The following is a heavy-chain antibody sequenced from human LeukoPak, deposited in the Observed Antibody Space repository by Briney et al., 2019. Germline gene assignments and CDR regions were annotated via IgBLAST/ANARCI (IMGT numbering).Heavy chain of an antibody. V-gene: IGHV3-15*01. CDR3: TTESGYKTARQRGFDS. CDR2: IKSKTSGGTT. D-gene: IGHD2-2*02. J-gene: IGHJ4*02. Sequence: GGSLRLSRAASGFPFSATWMSWVRQAPGKGLELVGRIKSKTSGGTTDYAAPVRGRFTISRDDTENMVFLQMSSLKTEDTAVYYCTTESGYKTARQRGFDSWGQGTLVTVSS. CDR1: GFPFSATW.